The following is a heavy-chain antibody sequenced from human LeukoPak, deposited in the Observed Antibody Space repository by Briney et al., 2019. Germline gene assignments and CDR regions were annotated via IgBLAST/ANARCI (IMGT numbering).Heavy chain of an antibody. CDR1: GGSISSYY. D-gene: IGHD4-17*01. CDR3: ARGDYGAAFDI. CDR2: IYYSGST. Sequence: SETLSLTCTVSGGSISSYYWSWIRQPAGKGLEWIGSIYYSGSTYYNPSLKSRVTISVDTSKNQFSLKLSSVTAADTAVYYCARGDYGAAFDIWGQGTMVTVSS. J-gene: IGHJ3*02. V-gene: IGHV4-59*05.